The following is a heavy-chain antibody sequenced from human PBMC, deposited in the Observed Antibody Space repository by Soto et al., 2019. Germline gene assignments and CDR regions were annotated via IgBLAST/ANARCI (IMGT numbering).Heavy chain of an antibody. CDR1: GFTFSNAW. D-gene: IGHD1-1*01. V-gene: IGHV3-23*01. Sequence: GGSLRLSCAASGFTFSNAWMNWVRQAPGKGLEWDSASSAGGGAAYYADSVKGRFTVSRDNSKNTLYLQMNSLRAEDTAVYYCAKNNHGAFDFWGQGALVTVSS. J-gene: IGHJ4*02. CDR3: AKNNHGAFDF. CDR2: SSAGGGAA.